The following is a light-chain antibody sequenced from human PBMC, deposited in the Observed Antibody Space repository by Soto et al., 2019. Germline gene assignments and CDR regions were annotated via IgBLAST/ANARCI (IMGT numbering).Light chain of an antibody. Sequence: QSLLTQPAPLSGSPGQSITISGPGNSSDVGGYNYVSWYQQHPGKAPKLMIYDVSSRPSGVSNRFSGAKSGNTASLTISGLQTEDEADYYCSSYTSSSTPYVFGTGTKVTVL. CDR2: DVS. J-gene: IGLJ1*01. CDR1: SSDVGGYNY. CDR3: SSYTSSSTPYV. V-gene: IGLV2-14*01.